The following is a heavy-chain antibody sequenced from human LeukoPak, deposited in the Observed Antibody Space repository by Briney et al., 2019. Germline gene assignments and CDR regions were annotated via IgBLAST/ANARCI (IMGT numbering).Heavy chain of an antibody. CDR3: ARDLRGNSMFFDY. CDR1: GYTFTADY. J-gene: IGHJ4*02. CDR2: INPNSADT. V-gene: IGHV1-2*02. D-gene: IGHD4-23*01. Sequence: ASMKVSSNASGYTFTADYIHWLRQPPGQGLEWMGWINPNSADTHYPQKFQGRVTLTSDTSISTAYMELSRLSPDDTAIYYCARDLRGNSMFFDYWGQGTLVTVSS.